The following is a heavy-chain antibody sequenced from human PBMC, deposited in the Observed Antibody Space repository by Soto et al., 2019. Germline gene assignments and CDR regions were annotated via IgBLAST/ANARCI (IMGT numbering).Heavy chain of an antibody. V-gene: IGHV4-30-4*01. CDR3: ARGWATMVRGVGMDV. J-gene: IGHJ6*02. CDR1: GGSISSGDYC. CDR2: IYYSGST. Sequence: QVQLQESGPGLVKPSETLSLTCTVSGGSISSGDYCWSWIRQPPGKGLEWIGYIYYSGSTYYNPSPKSRVTISVDTSKNQFSLKVSSVTAADTAVYYCARGWATMVRGVGMDVWGQGTTVTVSS. D-gene: IGHD3-10*01.